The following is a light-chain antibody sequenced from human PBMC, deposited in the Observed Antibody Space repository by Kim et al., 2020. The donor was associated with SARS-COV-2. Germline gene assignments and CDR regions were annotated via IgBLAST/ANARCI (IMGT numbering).Light chain of an antibody. CDR3: QHYNSYPLS. CDR2: AAS. Sequence: AFVGDRVTITCRASQDITNRLAWFQQKPGEAPKSLIYAASNLQSGVPSRFSGSGSETDFTLTISSLQPEDVATYYCQHYNSYPLSFGGGTKVDIK. CDR1: QDITNR. V-gene: IGKV1-16*01. J-gene: IGKJ4*01.